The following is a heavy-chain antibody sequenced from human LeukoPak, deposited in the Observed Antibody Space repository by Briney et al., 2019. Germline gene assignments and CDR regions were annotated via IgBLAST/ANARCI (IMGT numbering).Heavy chain of an antibody. V-gene: IGHV1-2*02. CDR2: INPNSGGT. D-gene: IGHD1-14*01. Sequence: ASVKVSCKASGYTFTGYYMHWVRQAPGQGLEWMGWINPNSGGTNYAQKFQGRVTMTRDTSIGTAYMELSSLTSDDTAIYYCARASARYYGVDVWGQGTTVTVSS. CDR3: ARASARYYGVDV. CDR1: GYTFTGYY. J-gene: IGHJ6*02.